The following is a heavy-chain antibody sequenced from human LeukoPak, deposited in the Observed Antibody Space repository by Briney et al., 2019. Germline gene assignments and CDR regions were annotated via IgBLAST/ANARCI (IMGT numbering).Heavy chain of an antibody. V-gene: IGHV3-53*01. CDR2: IYSGGST. J-gene: IGHJ4*02. Sequence: GGSLRLSCAASGFTVSSNYMSWVRQAPGKGLEWVPVIYSGGSTYYADSVKGRFTISRDNSKNTLYLQMNSLRAEDTAVYYCARDEGYSSSWYRYWGQGTLVTVSS. D-gene: IGHD6-13*01. CDR3: ARDEGYSSSWYRY. CDR1: GFTVSSNY.